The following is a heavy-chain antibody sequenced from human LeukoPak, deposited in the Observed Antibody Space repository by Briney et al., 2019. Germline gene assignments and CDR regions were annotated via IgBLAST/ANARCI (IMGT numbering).Heavy chain of an antibody. CDR2: VSGNGGRT. CDR1: GFTFSSYA. D-gene: IGHD3-22*01. J-gene: IGHJ4*02. Sequence: PGGSLRLCCAASGFTFSSYAMSWVLQAPGKGLEWVSTVSGNGGRTYYADSVKGRFTISRDNSKNTLYLQMNSLRAEDTAVYYCAKDILRYYYDSSGYSDYWGQGTLVTVSS. V-gene: IGHV3-23*01. CDR3: AKDILRYYYDSSGYSDY.